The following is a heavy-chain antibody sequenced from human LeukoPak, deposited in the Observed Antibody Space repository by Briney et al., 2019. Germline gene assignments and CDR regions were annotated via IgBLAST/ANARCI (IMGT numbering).Heavy chain of an antibody. V-gene: IGHV3-23*01. CDR3: ATRPADETYYGVFDY. CDR1: RVTFSNHA. J-gene: IGHJ4*02. Sequence: GGSLRPSCAASRVTFSNHAMSWVRQAPGKGLEWVSGITGSGGSTYHSESVKGRFTISRDNSKNTVYLEMNNLRAEDTAVYFCATRPADETYYGVFDYWGQGTLVTVSS. CDR2: ITGSGGST. D-gene: IGHD2-21*01.